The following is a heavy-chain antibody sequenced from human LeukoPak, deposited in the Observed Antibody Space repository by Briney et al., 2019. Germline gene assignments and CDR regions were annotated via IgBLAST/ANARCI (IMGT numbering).Heavy chain of an antibody. CDR2: ISSSGST. Sequence: SETLSLTCTVSGDSISSGDYYWSWIRQPAGKGLEWIGRISSSGSTNYNPSLKSRVTISVDTSKNQFSLKLSSVTAADTAVYYCASNYGDYLRYMDVWGKGTTVTVSS. V-gene: IGHV4-61*02. CDR1: GDSISSGDYY. D-gene: IGHD4-17*01. CDR3: ASNYGDYLRYMDV. J-gene: IGHJ6*03.